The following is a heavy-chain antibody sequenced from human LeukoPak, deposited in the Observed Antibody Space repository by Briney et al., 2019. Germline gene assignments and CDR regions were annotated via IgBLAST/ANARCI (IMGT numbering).Heavy chain of an antibody. D-gene: IGHD6-19*01. CDR3: ARLYSGSVLVFDS. V-gene: IGHV3-7*01. CDR2: IKRDESEK. Sequence: GGSLRLSCAASAFTFSNYGMSWVRQAPGKGLEWVANIKRDESEKFYVDSVKGRFTISRDNAKNSMFLQMNSLRAEDTAVYYCARLYSGSVLVFDSWSQGTLVTVSS. J-gene: IGHJ4*02. CDR1: AFTFSNYG.